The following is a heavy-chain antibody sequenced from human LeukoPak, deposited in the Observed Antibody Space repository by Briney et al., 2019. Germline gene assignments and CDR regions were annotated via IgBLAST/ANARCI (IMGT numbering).Heavy chain of an antibody. D-gene: IGHD3-22*01. V-gene: IGHV3-23*01. J-gene: IGHJ4*02. CDR3: ARAPTRPTLIVFGLYFDY. CDR2: ISDSGQST. CDR1: EFTFSKIG. Sequence: PGGSLRLSCAASEFTFSKIGMTWLRQAPGKGLEWVSTISDSGQSTFYADSVKGRFTISRDNSRNTLYLQMNSLSSEDTAVYYCARAPTRPTLIVFGLYFDYWGEGSLVTVSS.